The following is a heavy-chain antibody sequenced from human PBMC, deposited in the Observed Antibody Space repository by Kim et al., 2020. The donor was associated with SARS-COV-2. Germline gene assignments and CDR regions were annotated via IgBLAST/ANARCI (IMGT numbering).Heavy chain of an antibody. CDR2: IWYDGSNK. V-gene: IGHV3-33*06. CDR1: GFTFSSYG. D-gene: IGHD2-15*01. Sequence: GGSLRLSCAASGFTFSSYGMHWVRQAPGKGLEWVAVIWYDGSNKYYADSVKGRFTISRDNSTNTLYLQMSSLRAEDTAVYYCAKEGYCSGGSGYSRVFDIWGQGAIVTVSS. J-gene: IGHJ3*02. CDR3: AKEGYCSGGSGYSRVFDI.